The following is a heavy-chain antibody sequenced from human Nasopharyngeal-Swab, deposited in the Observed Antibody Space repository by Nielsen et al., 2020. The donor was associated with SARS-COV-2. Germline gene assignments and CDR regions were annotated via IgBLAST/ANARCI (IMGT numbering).Heavy chain of an antibody. J-gene: IGHJ3*02. CDR1: GYTFTSYA. V-gene: IGHV1-3*01. CDR2: INAGNGNT. D-gene: IGHD6-6*01. CDR3: ARDSPSLDDAFDI. Sequence: ASVKVSCKASGYTFTSYAMHWVRQAPGQRLEWMRWINAGNGNTKYSQKFQGRVTITRDTSASTAYMELSSLRSEDTAVYYCARDSPSLDDAFDIWGQGTMVTVSS.